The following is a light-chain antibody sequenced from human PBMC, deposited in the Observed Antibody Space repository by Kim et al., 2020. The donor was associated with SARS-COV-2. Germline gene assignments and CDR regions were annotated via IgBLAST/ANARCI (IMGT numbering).Light chain of an antibody. CDR1: QSVSTN. Sequence: EIVMTQSPATLSVSPGERVTLSCRASQSVSTNLAWYQQKPGQAPRLLIHRASTRATGVPARFSGSGSGTEFTLTISSLQSEDLAVYYCQQCHNWSPMYTFGQGTKLEI. J-gene: IGKJ2*01. CDR2: RAS. V-gene: IGKV3-15*01. CDR3: QQCHNWSPMYT.